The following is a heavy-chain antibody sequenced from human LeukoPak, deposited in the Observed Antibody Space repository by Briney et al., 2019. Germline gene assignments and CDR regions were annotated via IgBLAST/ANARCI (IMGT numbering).Heavy chain of an antibody. Sequence: GGSLRLSCAASGFTFSSYGMHWVRQAPGKGLEWVAFIRYDGSNKYYADSVKRRFTISRDNSKNTLYLQMNSLRAEDTAVYYCAKDSVRGYSYGEYFDCWGQGTLATVSS. CDR3: AKDSVRGYSYGEYFDC. CDR2: IRYDGSNK. J-gene: IGHJ4*02. CDR1: GFTFSSYG. D-gene: IGHD5-18*01. V-gene: IGHV3-30*02.